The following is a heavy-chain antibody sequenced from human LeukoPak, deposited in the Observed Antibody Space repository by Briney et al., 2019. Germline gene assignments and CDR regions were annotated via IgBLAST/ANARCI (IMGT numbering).Heavy chain of an antibody. J-gene: IGHJ3*02. Sequence: VASVKVSCKASGYTFTSYDINWVRQATGQGLKWMGWMNPNSGNTGYAQKFQGRVTMTRNTSISTAYMELSSLRSEDTAVYYCARTYYDYVWGSYRAFDIWGQGTMVTVSS. CDR3: ARTYYDYVWGSYRAFDI. CDR2: MNPNSGNT. V-gene: IGHV1-8*02. D-gene: IGHD3-16*02. CDR1: GYTFTSYD.